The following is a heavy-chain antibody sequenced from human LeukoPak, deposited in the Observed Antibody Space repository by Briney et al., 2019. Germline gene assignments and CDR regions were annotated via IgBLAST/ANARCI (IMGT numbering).Heavy chain of an antibody. CDR3: ARETPRSYYYDSSGSNAFDI. Sequence: SETLSLTCAVYGGSFSGYYWSWIRQPPGKGLEWIGEINHSGSTNYNPSLKSRVTISVDTSKNQFSLKLSSVTAADTAVYYRARETPRSYYYDSSGSNAFDIWGQGTMVTVSS. D-gene: IGHD3-22*01. CDR1: GGSFSGYY. V-gene: IGHV4-34*01. CDR2: INHSGST. J-gene: IGHJ3*02.